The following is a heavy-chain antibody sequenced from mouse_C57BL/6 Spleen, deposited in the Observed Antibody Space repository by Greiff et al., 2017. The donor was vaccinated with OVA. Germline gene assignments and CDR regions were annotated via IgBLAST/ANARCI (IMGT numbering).Heavy chain of an antibody. V-gene: IGHV1-18*01. CDR3: ARGRRGGPYAMDY. J-gene: IGHJ4*01. CDR1: GYTFTDYN. CDR2: INPNNGGT. Sequence: VQLKESGPELVKPGASVKIPCQASGYTFTDYNMDWVKQSHGKSLEWIGDINPNNGGTISNQKFKGKATLTVDKSSSTAYMELRSLTSEDTAVYYCARGRRGGPYAMDYWGKGTSVTVSS. D-gene: IGHD2-12*01.